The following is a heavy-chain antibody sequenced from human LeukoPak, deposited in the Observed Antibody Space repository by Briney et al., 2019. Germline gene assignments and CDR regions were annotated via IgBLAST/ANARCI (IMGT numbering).Heavy chain of an antibody. Sequence: GGSLRLSCEASGFIFTTSAFSWVRQAPGKGLEWVSFISSGGGSTYHSDSVRGRFTISRDNSNNTVSLYMHSLRAEDTAVYYCAGGHYYDSSSWGQGTLVTVSS. J-gene: IGHJ4*02. V-gene: IGHV3-23*01. CDR1: GFIFTTSA. D-gene: IGHD3-22*01. CDR2: ISSGGGST. CDR3: AGGHYYDSSS.